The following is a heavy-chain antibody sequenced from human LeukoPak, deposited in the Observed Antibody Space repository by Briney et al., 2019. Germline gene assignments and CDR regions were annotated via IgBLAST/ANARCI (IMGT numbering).Heavy chain of an antibody. Sequence: SETLSLTCSVSGGSISGSDHFWGWIRQPPGKGLEWIGSIYYSGTTYYNPSLKSRVTISVDMSKNQFSLKLSSVTAADTAVYYCARHSDRTAYTAKGFDYWGQGTLVTVSS. J-gene: IGHJ4*02. D-gene: IGHD2-21*02. CDR1: GGSISGSDHF. V-gene: IGHV4-39*01. CDR2: IYYSGTT. CDR3: ARHSDRTAYTAKGFDY.